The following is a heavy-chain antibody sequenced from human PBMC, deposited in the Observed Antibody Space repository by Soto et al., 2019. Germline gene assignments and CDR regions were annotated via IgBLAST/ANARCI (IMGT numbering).Heavy chain of an antibody. CDR3: AKVSLEGYPTKGCYYYGMDV. Sequence: GGSLRLSCAASGFTFSSYAMSWVRQAPGKGLEWVSAISGSGGSTYYADSVKGRFTISRDNSKNTLYLQMNSLRAEDTAVYYCAKVSLEGYPTKGCYYYGMDVCGQGTTVTVSS. CDR1: GFTFSSYA. V-gene: IGHV3-23*01. D-gene: IGHD5-12*01. J-gene: IGHJ6*02. CDR2: ISGSGGST.